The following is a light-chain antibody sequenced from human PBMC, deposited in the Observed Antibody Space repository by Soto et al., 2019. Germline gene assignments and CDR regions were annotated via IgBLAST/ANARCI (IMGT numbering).Light chain of an antibody. Sequence: QSVLTQPASVSGSPGQSITIACTGTSSDVGGHNSFSWYQQHPGKSPKILIYEVSDRPSGVSDCFSGSKSGNTASLTISGLQAEDEADYYCSSYTSDITYVFGTGTKVTVL. CDR1: SSDVGGHNS. J-gene: IGLJ1*01. CDR3: SSYTSDITYV. V-gene: IGLV2-14*01. CDR2: EVS.